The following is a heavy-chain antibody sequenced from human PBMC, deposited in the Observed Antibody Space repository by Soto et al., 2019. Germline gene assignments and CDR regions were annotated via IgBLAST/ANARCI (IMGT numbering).Heavy chain of an antibody. Sequence: EVQLVESGGGLVQPGRSLRLSCVASGFTFDDYAMHWVRQAPGKGLEWVSGITWSGGTRDYADSVKGRFTISRDNAKNSVYLQMDSLRVEDTAWYYCIRGRQRCVQLWGRGTLVTVSS. J-gene: IGHJ1*01. V-gene: IGHV3-9*01. CDR2: ITWSGGTR. CDR1: GFTFDDYA. D-gene: IGHD5-18*01. CDR3: IRGRQRCVQL.